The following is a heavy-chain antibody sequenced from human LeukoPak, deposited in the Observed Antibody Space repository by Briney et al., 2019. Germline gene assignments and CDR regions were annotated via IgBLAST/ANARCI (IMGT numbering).Heavy chain of an antibody. CDR3: AGDPDP. V-gene: IGHV3-66*01. Sequence: GGSLRLSCAASGFSVWSNYMSWVRQAPGKGLEWVSVIWSCGGTYYADSVKGRFTISRDNSKNTVYLQMNSLRAEDTAVYYCAGDPDPWGQGTLVTVSS. J-gene: IGHJ5*02. CDR1: GFSVWSNY. CDR2: IWSCGGT.